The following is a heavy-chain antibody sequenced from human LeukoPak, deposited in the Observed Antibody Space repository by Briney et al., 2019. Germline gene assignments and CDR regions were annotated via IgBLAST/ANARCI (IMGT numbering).Heavy chain of an antibody. CDR3: ARCQARLSWFDP. V-gene: IGHV4-59*01. Sequence: PSETLSLTCTVSGGSISSYYWSWIRQPPGKGLEWIGYIYYSGSTNYNPSLKSRVTISVDTSKNQFSLKLRSVTAADTAVYYCARCQARLSWFDPWGQGTLVPVSS. J-gene: IGHJ5*02. CDR2: IYYSGST. D-gene: IGHD6-19*01. CDR1: GGSISSYY.